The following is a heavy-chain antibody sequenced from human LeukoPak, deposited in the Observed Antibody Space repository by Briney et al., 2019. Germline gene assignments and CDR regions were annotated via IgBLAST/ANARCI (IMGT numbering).Heavy chain of an antibody. CDR2: ISYSGST. D-gene: IGHD5-24*01. V-gene: IGHV4-39*01. CDR3: ARHEDGFNLGRIGY. Sequence: PSETLSLTCTVSGDSISSSDYYWGWIRQPPGKGLEWIGTISYSGSTYYNPSLKSRVTISVDTSKNQFSLKLSSVTAADTAVYYCARHEDGFNLGRIGYWGQGTLVTVSS. CDR1: GDSISSSDYY. J-gene: IGHJ4*02.